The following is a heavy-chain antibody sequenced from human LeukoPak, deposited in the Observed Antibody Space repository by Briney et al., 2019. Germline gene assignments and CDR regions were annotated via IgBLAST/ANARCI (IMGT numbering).Heavy chain of an antibody. Sequence: PSETLSLTCTVSGGSISSYYWSWIRQPPGKGLEWIGEINHSGSTNYNPSLKSRVTIPVDTSKNQLSLKLSSVTAADTAIYYCARHGRHYYDSRGRYFDYWGQGTLVTVSS. D-gene: IGHD3-22*01. CDR2: INHSGST. J-gene: IGHJ4*02. CDR1: GGSISSYY. V-gene: IGHV4-34*01. CDR3: ARHGRHYYDSRGRYFDY.